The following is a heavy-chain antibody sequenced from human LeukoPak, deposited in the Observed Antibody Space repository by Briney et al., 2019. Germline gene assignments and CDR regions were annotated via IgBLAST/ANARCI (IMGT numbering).Heavy chain of an antibody. Sequence: ASVKVSCKVSGYTLSELSMHWVRQAPGKGLEWMGGFDPEDGEKIYAQKFQGRVTMTEDTSTDTAYMELSSLTSGDTAVYYCKSWENYGSGSSYVDYWGQGTLVTVSS. J-gene: IGHJ4*02. CDR1: GYTLSELS. CDR2: FDPEDGEK. D-gene: IGHD3-10*01. CDR3: KSWENYGSGSSYVDY. V-gene: IGHV1-24*01.